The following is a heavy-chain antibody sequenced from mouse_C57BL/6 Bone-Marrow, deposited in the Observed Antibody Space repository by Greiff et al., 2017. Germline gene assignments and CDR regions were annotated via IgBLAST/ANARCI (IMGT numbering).Heavy chain of an antibody. CDR3: ARAYDYLDY. J-gene: IGHJ2*01. CDR1: GFSFTDYN. Sequence: EVLLQQSGPELVQPGASVKLSCTASGFSFTDYNMTWVHQSHGKSLEWIGVINPNYGTTSYNQKFKGKATLTVDQSTSTAYLQLNSLTSEDSAVYYCARAYDYLDYWGQGTTLTVSS. D-gene: IGHD2-4*01. V-gene: IGHV1-39*01. CDR2: INPNYGTT.